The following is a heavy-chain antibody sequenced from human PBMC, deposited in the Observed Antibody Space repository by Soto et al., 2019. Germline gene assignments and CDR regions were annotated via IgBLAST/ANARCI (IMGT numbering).Heavy chain of an antibody. CDR2: IYYSGST. V-gene: IGHV4-59*01. Sequence: SETLSLTCTVSGGSISSYYWSWIRQPPGKGLEWIGYIYYSGSTNYNPSLKSRVTISVDTSKNQFSLKLSSVTAADTAVYYCARTLRYGDYVWFDPWGQGTLVTV. CDR1: GGSISSYY. D-gene: IGHD4-17*01. CDR3: ARTLRYGDYVWFDP. J-gene: IGHJ5*02.